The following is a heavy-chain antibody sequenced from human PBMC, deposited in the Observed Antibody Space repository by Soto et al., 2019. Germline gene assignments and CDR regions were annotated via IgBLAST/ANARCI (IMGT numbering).Heavy chain of an antibody. J-gene: IGHJ6*02. CDR3: AKDKDRQQLGGNYYYIMDV. CDR1: GGTFRTNA. V-gene: IGHV1-69*12. Sequence: QVQLVQSGAEVKKPGSSVEISCKASGGTFRTNAFSWVRQAPGQGLESMGGIIPIFPTPDYPQKFQGRVTITADESTTTTYMEVSSLRSEDPATYYCAKDKDRQQLGGNYYYIMDVWGQGTTVTVSS. D-gene: IGHD6-13*01. CDR2: IIPIFPTP.